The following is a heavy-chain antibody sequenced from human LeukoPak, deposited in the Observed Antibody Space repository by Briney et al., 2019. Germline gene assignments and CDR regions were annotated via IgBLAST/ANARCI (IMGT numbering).Heavy chain of an antibody. V-gene: IGHV4-59*01. CDR3: ARDSGSYYDAFDI. CDR2: IYYSGST. Sequence: SETLSLTCTVSGGSISSYYWSWIRQPPGKGLEWIGYIYYSGSTNYNPSLKSRVAISVNTSKNQFSLKLSSVTAADTAVYYCARDSGSYYDAFDIWGQGTMVTVSS. D-gene: IGHD1-26*01. J-gene: IGHJ3*02. CDR1: GGSISSYY.